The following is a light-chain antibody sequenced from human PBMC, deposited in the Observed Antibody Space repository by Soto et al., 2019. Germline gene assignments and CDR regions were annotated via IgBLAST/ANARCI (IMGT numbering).Light chain of an antibody. J-gene: IGLJ2*01. CDR1: SSDVGGYNY. CDR2: DVS. Sequence: QSVLTQPRSVSGSPGQSVTISCTGTSSDVGGYNYVSWYQQHPGKAPKLMIYDVSKRPSGVPDRFSDSKSGNTASLTISGLQAEDEADYYCCSYAGSYTHVVFGGGTKVTVL. CDR3: CSYAGSYTHVV. V-gene: IGLV2-11*01.